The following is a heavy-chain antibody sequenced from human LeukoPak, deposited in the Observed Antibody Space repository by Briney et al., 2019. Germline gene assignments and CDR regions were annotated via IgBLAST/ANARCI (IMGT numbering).Heavy chain of an antibody. CDR3: AREVYIVVVPAFGGFDP. CDR2: INTNTGNP. D-gene: IGHD2-2*01. J-gene: IGHJ5*02. Sequence: AASVKVSCKASGYTFTGYYMHWVRQAPGQGLEWMGWINTNTGNPTYAQGFTGRFVFSLDTSVSTAYLQISSLKAEDTAVYYCAREVYIVVVPAFGGFDPWGQGTLVTVSS. V-gene: IGHV7-4-1*02. CDR1: GYTFTGYY.